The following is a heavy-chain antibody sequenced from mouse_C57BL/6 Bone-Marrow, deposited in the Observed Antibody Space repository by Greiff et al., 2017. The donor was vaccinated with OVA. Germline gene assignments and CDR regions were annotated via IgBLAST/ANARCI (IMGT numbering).Heavy chain of an antibody. D-gene: IGHD4-1*01. Sequence: EVKVVESGGGLVKPGGSLKLSCAASGFTFSSYAMSWVRQTPEKRLEWVATISDGGSYTYYPDNVKGRFTISRDNAKNNLYLQMSHLKSEDTAMYYCARELPLGPYYYAMDYWGQGTSATVSS. V-gene: IGHV5-4*01. J-gene: IGHJ4*01. CDR3: ARELPLGPYYYAMDY. CDR2: ISDGGSYT. CDR1: GFTFSSYA.